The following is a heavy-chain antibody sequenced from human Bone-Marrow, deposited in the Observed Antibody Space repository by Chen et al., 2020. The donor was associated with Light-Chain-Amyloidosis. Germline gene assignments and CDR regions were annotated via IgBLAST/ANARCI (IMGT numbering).Heavy chain of an antibody. Sequence: WGSLRLSCAASGFAFSSYAMSWVRQAPGKGLEWVSTISGSCGSRYYGDSVKGRLTISRDNSKNALFLQMNSLRAEDTAVYYCAKDISYDDILPGYPADAFDIWGQGTMVTVSS. CDR2: ISGSCGSR. V-gene: IGHV3-23*02. CDR3: AKDISYDDILPGYPADAFDI. CDR1: GFAFSSYA. D-gene: IGHD3-9*01. J-gene: IGHJ3*02.